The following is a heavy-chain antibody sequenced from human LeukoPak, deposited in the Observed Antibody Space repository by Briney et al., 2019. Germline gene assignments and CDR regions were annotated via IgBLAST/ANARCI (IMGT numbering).Heavy chain of an antibody. Sequence: PSETLSLTCAVSGYSISSGYYWGWTRQPPGKGLEWIGSIYHSGSTYYNPSLKSRVTISVDTSKNQFSLNLSSVTAADTAVYCCARGTGERYYYYYMDVWGKGTTVTVSS. CDR3: ARGTGERYYYYYMDV. V-gene: IGHV4-38-2*01. D-gene: IGHD7-27*01. CDR1: GYSISSGYY. J-gene: IGHJ6*03. CDR2: IYHSGST.